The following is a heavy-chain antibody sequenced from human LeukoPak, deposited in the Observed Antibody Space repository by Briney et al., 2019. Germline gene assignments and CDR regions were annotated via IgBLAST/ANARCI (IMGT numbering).Heavy chain of an antibody. CDR3: ARDHNYAFDN. CDR2: IGISSGNT. J-gene: IGHJ4*02. Sequence: PGGSLRLSCAASGFIFSDYSMSWVRQAPGKGLEWISYIGISSGNTKYADSVKGRFTISGDNAKNSLYLQMNSLRVEDTAVYYCARDHNYAFDNWGQGTLVTVSS. D-gene: IGHD1-1*01. CDR1: GFIFSDYS. V-gene: IGHV3-11*06.